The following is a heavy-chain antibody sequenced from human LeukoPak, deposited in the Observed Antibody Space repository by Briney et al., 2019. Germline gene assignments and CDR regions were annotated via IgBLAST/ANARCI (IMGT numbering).Heavy chain of an antibody. CDR1: GGSISSSSYY. CDR2: IYYSGST. D-gene: IGHD3-10*01. V-gene: IGHV4-39*07. CDR3: ATAYYYGSGSSLNWFDP. Sequence: SETLSLTCTVSGGSISSSSYYWGWIRQPPGKGLEWIGSIYYSGSTYYNPSLKSRVTISVDTSKNQFSLKLSSVTAADTAVYYCATAYYYGSGSSLNWFDPWGQGTLVTVSS. J-gene: IGHJ5*02.